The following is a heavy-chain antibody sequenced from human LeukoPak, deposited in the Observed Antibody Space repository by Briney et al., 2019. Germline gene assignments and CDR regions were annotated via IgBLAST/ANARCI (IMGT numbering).Heavy chain of an antibody. D-gene: IGHD6-13*01. Sequence: GASVKVSCKASGYTFSDYYMHWVRQAPGQGLEWIGWINPNSGGTKYAQKFQGRVTMTRDTSISTAYIEVSRLRSDDTAVHYCMREVGSINWYAYWGQGTLVTVSS. CDR3: MREVGSINWYAY. CDR1: GYTFSDYY. J-gene: IGHJ5*01. CDR2: INPNSGGT. V-gene: IGHV1-2*02.